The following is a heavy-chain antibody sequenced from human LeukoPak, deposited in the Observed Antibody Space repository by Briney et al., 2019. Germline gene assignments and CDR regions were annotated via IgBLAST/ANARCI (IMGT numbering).Heavy chain of an antibody. Sequence: GGSLRLSCAASGFTFSSYGMHWVRQAPGKGLEWVAFIRYDGSNKYYADSVKGRFTISRDSSKSTLYLHMNSLRAEDTAIYYCARRPSAGYGFDIWGQGTMVTVSS. V-gene: IGHV3-30*02. D-gene: IGHD6-13*01. CDR3: ARRPSAGYGFDI. CDR1: GFTFSSYG. CDR2: IRYDGSNK. J-gene: IGHJ3*02.